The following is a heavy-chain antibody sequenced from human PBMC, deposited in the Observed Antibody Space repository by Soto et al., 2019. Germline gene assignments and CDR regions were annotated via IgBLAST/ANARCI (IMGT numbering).Heavy chain of an antibody. Sequence: QLQLPESGSGLVKPSRTLFLTCAVSGGSLSSGGYSWIWIRQPPGKGLEWIGYIYHSGSTYYNPSLKSRVTISVDRSKNQFSLKLSSVTAADTAVYYCARGQVVAAQHWGQGTLVTVSS. V-gene: IGHV4-30-2*01. D-gene: IGHD2-15*01. CDR1: GGSLSSGGYS. CDR2: IYHSGST. CDR3: ARGQVVAAQH. J-gene: IGHJ4*02.